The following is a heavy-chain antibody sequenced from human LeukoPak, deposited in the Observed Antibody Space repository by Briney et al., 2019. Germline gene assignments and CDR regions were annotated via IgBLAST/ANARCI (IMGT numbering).Heavy chain of an antibody. V-gene: IGHV4-4*07. CDR3: ARFRNFVSDI. Sequence: PSETLSLTCTVSGYSISSSYWSWIRQPAGKGLEWIGRFYTSGSANYNPSLKSRVSMSVDTSKNQLSLKLTSVTAADTAVYYCARFRNFVSDIWGQGTMVTVSS. CDR1: GYSISSSY. J-gene: IGHJ3*02. CDR2: FYTSGSA. D-gene: IGHD3-16*01.